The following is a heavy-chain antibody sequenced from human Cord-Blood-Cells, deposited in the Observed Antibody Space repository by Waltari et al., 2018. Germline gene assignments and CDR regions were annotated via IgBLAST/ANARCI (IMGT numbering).Heavy chain of an antibody. J-gene: IGHJ4*02. CDR2: INPNSGGT. D-gene: IGHD3-22*01. CDR3: ARVVGINWYYFDY. Sequence: QVQLVQSGAEVKKPRASVTVPCKASGYTFTGYYMDWVRQAPGQGLEWMGWINPNSGGTNYAQKFQGRVTMTRDTSISTAYMELSRLRSDDTAVYYCARVVGINWYYFDYWGQGTLVTVSS. V-gene: IGHV1-2*02. CDR1: GYTFTGYY.